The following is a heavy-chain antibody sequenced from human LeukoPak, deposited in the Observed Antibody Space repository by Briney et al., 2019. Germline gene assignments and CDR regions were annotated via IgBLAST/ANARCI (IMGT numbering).Heavy chain of an antibody. CDR3: ARGIGGRSGSRALAYYYYYMDV. D-gene: IGHD1-26*01. V-gene: IGHV4-34*01. CDR2: INHSGST. CDR1: GGSFSGYH. Sequence: SETLSLTCAVYGGSFSGYHWTWIRQSPGKGLEWIGEINHSGSTNYNPSLKSRVTISVDTSKNQFSLKLSSVTAADTAVYYCARGIGGRSGSRALAYYYYYMDVWGKGATVTVSS. J-gene: IGHJ6*03.